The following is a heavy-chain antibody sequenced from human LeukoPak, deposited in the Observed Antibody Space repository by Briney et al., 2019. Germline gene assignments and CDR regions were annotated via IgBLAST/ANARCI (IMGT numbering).Heavy chain of an antibody. Sequence: GGSLRLSCAASGFSVSSNYMSWVRQAPGKGLEWVSYISSSSTYTNYADSVKGRFTISRDNAKNSLYLQMNSLRAEDTAVYYCAKDLAGSGSYPYWGQGTLVTVSS. J-gene: IGHJ4*02. D-gene: IGHD3-10*01. CDR2: ISSSSTYT. CDR3: AKDLAGSGSYPY. V-gene: IGHV3-11*05. CDR1: GFSVSSNY.